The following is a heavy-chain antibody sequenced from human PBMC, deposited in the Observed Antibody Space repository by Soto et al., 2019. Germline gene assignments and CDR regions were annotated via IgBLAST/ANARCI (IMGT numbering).Heavy chain of an antibody. Sequence: PGESLKISCKGSGYSFTSYWIGWVRQMPGKGLEWMGIIYPGDSDTRYSPSFQGQVTISADKSISTAYLQWSSLKASDTAMYYCATRNPQDASSGYFPDAFDIWGQGTMVTVSS. CDR2: IYPGDSDT. CDR3: ATRNPQDASSGYFPDAFDI. V-gene: IGHV5-51*01. D-gene: IGHD3-22*01. CDR1: GYSFTSYW. J-gene: IGHJ3*02.